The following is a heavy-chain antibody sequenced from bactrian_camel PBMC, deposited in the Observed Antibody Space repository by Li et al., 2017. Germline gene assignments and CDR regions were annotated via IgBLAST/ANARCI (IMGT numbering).Heavy chain of an antibody. CDR1: GFIYSSHT. V-gene: IGHV3S1*01. J-gene: IGHJ4*01. Sequence: QLVESGGGSVEAGGSLRLSCSTSGFIYSSHTIAWFRQPPGNEREGVASIDTADGSTFYGDSVKGRFTISIDNAKSTLYLQMNNLRADDTAMYYCAIGLFADFGLGRGTQVTVS. D-gene: IGHD5*01. CDR2: IDTADGST.